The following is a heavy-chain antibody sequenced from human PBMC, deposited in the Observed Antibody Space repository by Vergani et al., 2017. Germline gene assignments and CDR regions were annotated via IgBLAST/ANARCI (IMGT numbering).Heavy chain of an antibody. J-gene: IGHJ6*02. D-gene: IGHD5-18*01. CDR2: INPNSGGT. V-gene: IGHV1-2*02. CDR3: AREALWDTAGYYYCGMDV. CDR1: GYTFTGYY. Sequence: QVQLVQSGAEVKKPGASVKVSCKASGYTFTGYYMHWVRQAPGQGLEWMGWINPNSGGTNYAQKFQGRVTMTRDTSISTAYMELSRLRSDDTAVYYCAREALWDTAGYYYCGMDVWGQGTTVTVSS.